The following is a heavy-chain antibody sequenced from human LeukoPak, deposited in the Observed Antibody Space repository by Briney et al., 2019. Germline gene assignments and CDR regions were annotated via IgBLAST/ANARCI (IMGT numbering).Heavy chain of an antibody. J-gene: IGHJ4*02. CDR3: ARDPRGPDY. CDR2: ISPSGTTM. Sequence: GGSLRLSCAVSGFTFSRYEMSWIRQAPGKGPEWISYISPSGTTMYYVDSVKGRFIISRDNAKDSLYLQMNSLRVEDTAVYYCARDPRGPDYWGQGTLVTVSS. CDR1: GFTFSRYE. V-gene: IGHV3-48*03.